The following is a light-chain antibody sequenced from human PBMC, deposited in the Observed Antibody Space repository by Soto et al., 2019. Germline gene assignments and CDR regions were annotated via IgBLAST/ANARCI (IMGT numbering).Light chain of an antibody. CDR3: QQYGYPQWT. CDR1: QSVSSAY. CDR2: DVS. J-gene: IGKJ1*01. V-gene: IGKV3-20*01. Sequence: EIVLTQSPGTLSLSPGERATLSCRASQSVSSAYLAWYQQKPGQAPRLLIYDVSSRATGIPDRFSGSGSGTDFTLTVSRLEPEDFAVYYCQQYGYPQWTFGQGTKVDIK.